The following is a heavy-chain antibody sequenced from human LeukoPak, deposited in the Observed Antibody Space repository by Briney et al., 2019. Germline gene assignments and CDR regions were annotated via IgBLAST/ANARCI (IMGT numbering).Heavy chain of an antibody. CDR1: GGSISSSSYH. CDR3: ARPSIAVAGTWAGYFDY. CDR2: IYYSGST. D-gene: IGHD6-19*01. Sequence: SETLSLTCTVSGGSISSSSYHWGWIRQPPGKGLEWIGSIYYSGSTYYNPSLKSRVTISVDTSKNQFSLKLSSVTAADTAVYYCARPSIAVAGTWAGYFDYWGQGTLVTVSS. V-gene: IGHV4-39*01. J-gene: IGHJ4*02.